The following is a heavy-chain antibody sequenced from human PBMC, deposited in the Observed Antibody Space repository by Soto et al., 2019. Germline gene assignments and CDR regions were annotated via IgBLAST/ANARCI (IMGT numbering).Heavy chain of an antibody. CDR2: MYSAGNT. D-gene: IGHD4-17*01. Sequence: EVQLVESGGGLVQRGGSLSLSCAASGLIVDNNYMSWVRQAPGKGLEWISVMYSAGNTYYADSVRGRFTISRDSSTNTLFLEMHSLRVEDTAVYYCARDRRADDYGDDAFDNWGQGTLVTVSS. J-gene: IGHJ4*02. CDR1: GLIVDNNY. V-gene: IGHV3-66*01. CDR3: ARDRRADDYGDDAFDN.